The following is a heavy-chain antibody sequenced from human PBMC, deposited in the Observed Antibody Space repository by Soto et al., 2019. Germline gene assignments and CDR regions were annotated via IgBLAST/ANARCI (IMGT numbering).Heavy chain of an antibody. V-gene: IGHV3-30*18. Sequence: GGSLRLSCAASGFTFSSYWMSWVRQAPGKGLEWVAVISYDGSNKYYADSVKGRFTISRDNSKNTLYLQMNSLRAEDTAVYYCAKDFTAAAVFENWFDPWGQGTLVTVSS. CDR2: ISYDGSNK. CDR3: AKDFTAAAVFENWFDP. J-gene: IGHJ5*02. D-gene: IGHD6-13*01. CDR1: GFTFSSYW.